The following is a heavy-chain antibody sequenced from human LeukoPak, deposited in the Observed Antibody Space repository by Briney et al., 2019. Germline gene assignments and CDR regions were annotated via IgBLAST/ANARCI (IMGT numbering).Heavy chain of an antibody. V-gene: IGHV4-39*07. CDR1: GGSISSSSYY. CDR3: AITTNPAEHAFDI. D-gene: IGHD2/OR15-2a*01. Sequence: ASETLSLTCTVSGGSISSSSYYWGWIRQPPGKGLEWIGSIYYSGSTYYNPSLKSRVTISVDTSKNQFSLKLSSVTAADTAVYYCAITTNPAEHAFDIWGQGTMVTVSS. J-gene: IGHJ3*02. CDR2: IYYSGST.